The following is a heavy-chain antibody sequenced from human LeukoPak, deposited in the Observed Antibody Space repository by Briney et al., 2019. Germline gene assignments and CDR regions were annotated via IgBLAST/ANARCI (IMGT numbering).Heavy chain of an antibody. CDR3: ARGVVVTAIPDHDAFDI. D-gene: IGHD2-21*02. Sequence: SETLSLTCTVSGGSISSYYWSWNRQPPGKGLEWIGYIYYSGSTNYNPSLKSRVTISVDTSKNQFSLKLSSVTAADTAVYYCARGVVVTAIPDHDAFDIWGQGTMVTVSS. V-gene: IGHV4-59*01. CDR1: GGSISSYY. J-gene: IGHJ3*02. CDR2: IYYSGST.